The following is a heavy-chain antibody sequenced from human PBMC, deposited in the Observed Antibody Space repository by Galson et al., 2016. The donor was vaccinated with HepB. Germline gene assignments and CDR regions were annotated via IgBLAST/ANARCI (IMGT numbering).Heavy chain of an antibody. CDR1: GDSVYNNGAA. CDR3: ARAVMLGRGMDV. J-gene: IGHJ4*02. V-gene: IGHV6-1*01. Sequence: CAISGDSVYNNGAAWVWIRQSPSRGLERLGRTFYRSTWENHYTGSVRNRITISPDTSRNQFSLHLNSVTPDDTAVYYCARAVMLGRGMDVWGQGTLVSVSS. CDR2: TFYRSTWEN. D-gene: IGHD3-10*01.